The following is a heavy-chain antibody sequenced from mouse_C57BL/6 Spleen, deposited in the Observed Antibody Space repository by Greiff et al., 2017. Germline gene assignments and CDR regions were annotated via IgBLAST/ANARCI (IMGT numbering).Heavy chain of an antibody. V-gene: IGHV1-69*01. CDR2: IDPSDSYT. J-gene: IGHJ2*01. Sequence: VQLQQPGAELVMPGASVKLSCKASGYTFTSYWMHWVKQRPGQGLEWIGEIDPSDSYTNYNQKFKGKSTLTVDKSSSTAYMQLSSLTSEDSAVYYCARSGVYWGQGTTLTVSS. CDR3: ARSGVY. D-gene: IGHD3-1*01. CDR1: GYTFTSYW.